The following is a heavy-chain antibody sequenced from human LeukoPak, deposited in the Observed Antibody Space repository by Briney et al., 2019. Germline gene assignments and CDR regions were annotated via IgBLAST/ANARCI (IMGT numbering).Heavy chain of an antibody. J-gene: IGHJ5*02. Sequence: SETLSLTCAVYGGSFSGYYWSWIRQPPGKGLEWIGEIIHSGSTNYNPSLKSRVTISVDTSKNQFSLKLSSVTAADTAVYYCARGPPYCSGGSCYPNWFDPWGQATLVTVSS. D-gene: IGHD2-15*01. V-gene: IGHV4-34*01. CDR1: GGSFSGYY. CDR2: IIHSGST. CDR3: ARGPPYCSGGSCYPNWFDP.